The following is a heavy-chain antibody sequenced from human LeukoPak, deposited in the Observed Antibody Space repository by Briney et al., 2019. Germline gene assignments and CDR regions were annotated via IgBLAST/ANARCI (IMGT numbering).Heavy chain of an antibody. D-gene: IGHD6-19*01. J-gene: IGHJ4*02. CDR2: IYYSGST. Sequence: SETLSLTCTVSGGSISSYYWSWIRQPPGKGLEWVGYIYYSGSTNYNPSLKSRVTISVDTSKNQFSLKLSSVTAADTAVYYCARSGWGYFDYWGQGTLVTVSS. V-gene: IGHV4-59*01. CDR1: GGSISSYY. CDR3: ARSGWGYFDY.